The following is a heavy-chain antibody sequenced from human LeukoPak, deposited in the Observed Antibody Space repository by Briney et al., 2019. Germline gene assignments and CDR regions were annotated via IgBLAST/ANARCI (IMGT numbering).Heavy chain of an antibody. CDR3: ARGGYYGSGNDFRFDP. J-gene: IGHJ5*02. CDR2: IYHSESP. Sequence: SETLSLTCSVSGYSISSGYYWGWIRQPPGKGLEWIGTIYHSESPYYNPSLKSRVTISVDTSKNQFSLKLRSVTAADTAIYYCARGGYYGSGNDFRFDPWGQGTLVTVSS. CDR1: GYSISSGYY. V-gene: IGHV4-38-2*02. D-gene: IGHD3-10*01.